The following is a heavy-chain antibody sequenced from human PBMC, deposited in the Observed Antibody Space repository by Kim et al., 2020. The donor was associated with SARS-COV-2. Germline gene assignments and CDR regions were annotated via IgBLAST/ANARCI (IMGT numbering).Heavy chain of an antibody. CDR2: ISYDGSNK. Sequence: GGSLRLSCAASGFTFSSYGMHWVRQAPGKGLEWVAVISYDGSNKYYADSVKGRFTISRDNSKNTLYLQMNSLRAEDTAVYYCAKGALLRIAAAHLSFDYWGQGTLVTVSS. V-gene: IGHV3-30*18. J-gene: IGHJ4*02. D-gene: IGHD6-13*01. CDR3: AKGALLRIAAAHLSFDY. CDR1: GFTFSSYG.